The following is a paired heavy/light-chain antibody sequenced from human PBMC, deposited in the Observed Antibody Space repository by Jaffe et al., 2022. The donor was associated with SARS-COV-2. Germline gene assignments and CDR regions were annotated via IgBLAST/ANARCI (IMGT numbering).Light chain of an antibody. J-gene: IGKJ1*01. CDR3: QRYNSAPRT. CDR2: AAS. CDR1: QDISNY. V-gene: IGKV1-27*01. Sequence: DIQMTQSPSSLSASVGDRVTITCRASQDISNYLAWFQQKPGKVPKLLIYAASTLQSGVPSRFSGSGSGTDFTLTISSLQPEDVATYYCQRYNSAPRTFGQGTKVEIK.
Heavy chain of an antibody. V-gene: IGHV3-21*01. CDR1: GFSFSSYG. CDR3: ARGGFHDKVDDSWLDP. Sequence: EVHLVESGGGLVKPGGSLRLSCAASGFSFSSYGFNWVRQAPGKGLEWVSSISTGSDYINYADSVKGRFTISRDNAKNSLFLQMSSLRAEDTAVYYCARGGFHDKVDDSWLDPWGQGALVIVSS. D-gene: IGHD3-22*01. CDR2: ISTGSDYI. J-gene: IGHJ5*02.